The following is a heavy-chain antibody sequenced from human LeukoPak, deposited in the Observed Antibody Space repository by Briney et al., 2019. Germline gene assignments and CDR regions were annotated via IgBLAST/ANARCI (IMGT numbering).Heavy chain of an antibody. Sequence: GGSLRLSCAASGFTVSNSYINWVRQAPGKGLEWVSIIYSGGNTHYADSVRGRFIISRDNSENTVYLQMNSLRAEDTAVYFCARPPGLAGHYSYYYGVDVWARGPRSPSP. V-gene: IGHV3-66*04. J-gene: IGHJ6*02. CDR1: GFTVSNSY. CDR2: IYSGGNT. CDR3: ARPPGLAGHYSYYYGVDV. D-gene: IGHD6-19*01.